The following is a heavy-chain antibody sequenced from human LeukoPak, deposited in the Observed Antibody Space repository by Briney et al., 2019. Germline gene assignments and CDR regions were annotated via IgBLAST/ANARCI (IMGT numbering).Heavy chain of an antibody. CDR1: GGSFSSYY. V-gene: IGHV4-34*01. CDR3: AQTLEVSTITVHY. CDR2: INHSGST. D-gene: IGHD2-8*02. Sequence: SETLSLTCTFYGGSFSSYYWSWVRQPPGKGLEWIGEINHSGSTTYNPSLRSRVTISVDTSKKRFSLKLTSVTAADTAVYFCAQTLEVSTITVHYWGQGTLVTVSS. J-gene: IGHJ4*02.